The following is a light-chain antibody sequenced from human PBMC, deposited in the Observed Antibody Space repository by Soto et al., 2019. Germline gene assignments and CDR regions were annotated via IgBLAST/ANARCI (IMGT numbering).Light chain of an antibody. Sequence: SYELTQPPSVSVAPGKTARITCGGNNIGSKSVHWYQQKPGQAPVLVIYYDSDRPSGIPERFSGSNSGNTATLTISRVEAGGEADYYCQVWDSSSDHVVFSGGTKLTVL. CDR3: QVWDSSSDHVV. J-gene: IGLJ2*01. CDR1: NIGSKS. CDR2: YDS. V-gene: IGLV3-21*04.